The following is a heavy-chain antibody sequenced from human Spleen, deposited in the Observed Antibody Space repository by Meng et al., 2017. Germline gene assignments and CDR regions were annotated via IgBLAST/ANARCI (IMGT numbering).Heavy chain of an antibody. V-gene: IGHV3-43D*04. CDR1: GFTFDDYA. D-gene: IGHD5-18*01. J-gene: IGHJ4*02. CDR2: ISWDGGST. Sequence: GESLKISCAASGFTFDDYAMHWVRQAPGKGLEWVSLISWDGGSTYYADSVKGRFTISRDNSKNSLYLQMNSLRAEDTALYYCAKNRNSIQLWSPFNYWARGPL. CDR3: AKNRNSIQLWSPFNY.